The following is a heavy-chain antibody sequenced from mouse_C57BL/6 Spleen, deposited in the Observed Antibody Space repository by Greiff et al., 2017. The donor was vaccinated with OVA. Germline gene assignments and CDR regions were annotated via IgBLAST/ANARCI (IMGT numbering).Heavy chain of an antibody. CDR3: ARWTVVANWYFDV. Sequence: QVQLQQSGAELVMPGASVKLSCKASGYTFTSYWMHWVKQRPGQGLEWIGEIDPSDSYTNYNQKFKGKSTLTVDKSSSTAYMQLSSLTSEDSAVYYCARWTVVANWYFDVWGTGTTVTVSS. D-gene: IGHD1-1*01. J-gene: IGHJ1*03. V-gene: IGHV1-69*01. CDR2: IDPSDSYT. CDR1: GYTFTSYW.